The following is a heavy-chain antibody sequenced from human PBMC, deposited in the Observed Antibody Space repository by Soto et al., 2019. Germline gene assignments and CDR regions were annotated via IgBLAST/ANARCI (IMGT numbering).Heavy chain of an antibody. CDR1: GGSVSSGSYY. D-gene: IGHD6-19*01. V-gene: IGHV4-61*01. J-gene: IGHJ4*02. CDR3: ARDQESSGWYRGAFDY. Sequence: SETLSLTCTVSGGSVSSGSYYWSWIRQPPGKGLEWIGYIYYSGSTNYNPSLKSRVTISVDTSKNQFSLKLSSVTAADTAVYYCARDQESSGWYRGAFDYWGQGTLVTVSS. CDR2: IYYSGST.